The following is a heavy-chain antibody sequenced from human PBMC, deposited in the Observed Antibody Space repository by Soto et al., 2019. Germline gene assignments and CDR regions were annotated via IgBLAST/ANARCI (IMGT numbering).Heavy chain of an antibody. D-gene: IGHD5-12*01. CDR2: IYYSAST. V-gene: IGHV4-39*07. CDR3: SRDLRGYGAEYNCFDP. Sequence: PSETLSLTGTVSGGSISSSSYYWGWIRQPPGKGLEWIVSIYYSASTYSTPSRNCRVTISVDRSKNQFSLKLSSVTAADTAVYYCSRDLRGYGAEYNCFDPRGQGTRVTVAS. J-gene: IGHJ5*02. CDR1: GGSISSSSYY.